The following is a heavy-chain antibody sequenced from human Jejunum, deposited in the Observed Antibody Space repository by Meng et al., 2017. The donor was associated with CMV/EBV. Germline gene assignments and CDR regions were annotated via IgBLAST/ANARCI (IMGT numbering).Heavy chain of an antibody. J-gene: IGHJ4*02. CDR2: MHFTPTA. Sequence: ASITVAGAYCSWIRQPPARGLELISYMHFTPTAYSNPSLTRRVAISVDASNTHFSLKFSSISAAATAVYYCAIFHHDNSLSSNYFDSWGQGALVTVSS. D-gene: IGHD2-21*01. CDR3: AIFHHDNSLSSNYFDS. CDR1: ASITVAGAY. V-gene: IGHV4-30-4*01.